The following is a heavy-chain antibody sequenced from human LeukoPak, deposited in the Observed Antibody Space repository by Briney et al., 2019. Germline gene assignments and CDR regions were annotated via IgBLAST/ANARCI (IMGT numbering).Heavy chain of an antibody. CDR3: AQKGGTDH. J-gene: IGHJ4*02. D-gene: IGHD2-15*01. CDR1: GFTFSRFG. Sequence: GGSLRLSCAASGFTFSRFGMNWVRQAPGEGLEWISYISSSSAIYYADSVKGRFTISRDNAKNSLYLQMSSLRDEDTAVYYCAQKGGTDHWGQGTLVTVSP. CDR2: ISSSSAI. V-gene: IGHV3-48*02.